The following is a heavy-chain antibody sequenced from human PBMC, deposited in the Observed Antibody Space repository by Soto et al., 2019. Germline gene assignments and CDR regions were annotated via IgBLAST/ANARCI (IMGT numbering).Heavy chain of an antibody. V-gene: IGHV5-51*01. CDR1: GYSFTSYW. Sequence: ESLKISCKGSGYSFTSYWIGWVRQMPGKGLEWMGIIYPGDSDTRYSPSFQGQVTISADKSISTAYLQWSSLKASDTAMYYCARLGLVVVTATPMYYGMDVWGQGTTVTVSS. CDR2: IYPGDSDT. J-gene: IGHJ6*02. D-gene: IGHD2-21*02. CDR3: ARLGLVVVTATPMYYGMDV.